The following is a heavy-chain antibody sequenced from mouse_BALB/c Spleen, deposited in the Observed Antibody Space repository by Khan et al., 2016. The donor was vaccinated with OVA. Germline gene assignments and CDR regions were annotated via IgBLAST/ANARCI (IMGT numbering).Heavy chain of an antibody. Sequence: VELVESGPGLVAPSQTLSITCTVSGFSISNYGVHWVRQPPGKGLEWLGVIWAGGSTNHNSALMSRLSITTDNSKNQVFLKMNSLQTDDTAIYYCARAFYNGAWFAYWGQGTLVTVSA. CDR3: ARAFYNGAWFAY. V-gene: IGHV2-9*02. D-gene: IGHD1-3*01. CDR2: IWAGGST. J-gene: IGHJ3*01. CDR1: GFSISNYG.